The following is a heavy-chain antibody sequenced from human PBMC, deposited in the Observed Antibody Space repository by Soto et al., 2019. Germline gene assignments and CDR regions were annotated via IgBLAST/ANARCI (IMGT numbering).Heavy chain of an antibody. Sequence: QITLKESGPTLVKPTQTLTLTCTFSGFSLNTRDLGVGWIRQPPGKALEWLALIYWDDYKHYSPSLKSRLTITTDTSKNQVVLTVTDMDPVDTATYYCAQKGRGYFDYWGQGTLVTVSS. J-gene: IGHJ4*02. CDR2: IYWDDYK. CDR1: GFSLNTRDLG. D-gene: IGHD3-10*01. V-gene: IGHV2-5*02. CDR3: AQKGRGYFDY.